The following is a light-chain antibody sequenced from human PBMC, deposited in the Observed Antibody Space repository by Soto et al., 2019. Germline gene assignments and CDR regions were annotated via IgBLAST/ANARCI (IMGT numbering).Light chain of an antibody. J-gene: IGKJ1*01. CDR3: LQFDNSRT. Sequence: IVLTQSPATLSLSPGDTGTVSCRASQTVRGAFLAWYQQRPGQAPRLLIYAASTRATGVPDRFSGSESGTEFTLTISGLEPEDFAVYYCLQFDNSRTFGQGTKVEIK. V-gene: IGKV3-20*01. CDR1: QTVRGAF. CDR2: AAS.